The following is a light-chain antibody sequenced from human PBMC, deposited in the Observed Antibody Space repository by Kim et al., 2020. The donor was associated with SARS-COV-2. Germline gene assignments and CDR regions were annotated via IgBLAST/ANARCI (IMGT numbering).Light chain of an antibody. Sequence: SSELTQDPAVSVALGQTVKITCHGDSLKTSYATWYQQKPGQAPVLVLYGKDNRPSGIPDRFSGTSSSNTGSLTITGAQAEDEADYYCSSRDTTKSHVVFGGGTKLTVL. J-gene: IGLJ2*01. V-gene: IGLV3-19*01. CDR3: SSRDTTKSHVV. CDR2: GKD. CDR1: SLKTSY.